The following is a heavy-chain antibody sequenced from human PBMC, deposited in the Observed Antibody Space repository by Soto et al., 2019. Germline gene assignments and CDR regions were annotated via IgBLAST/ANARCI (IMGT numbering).Heavy chain of an antibody. J-gene: IGHJ4*02. D-gene: IGHD5-18*01. V-gene: IGHV3-48*04. CDR3: ARSIHGYSYGY. CDR1: GFTFRNYA. CDR2: ISSSGRTI. Sequence: PGGSLRLSCAASGFTFRNYAINWVRQAPGKGLEWVSYISSSGRTIYYADSVKGRFTVSRDNAKNSLYLQMNSLRAEDTAVYYCARSIHGYSYGYWGQGTLVTVSS.